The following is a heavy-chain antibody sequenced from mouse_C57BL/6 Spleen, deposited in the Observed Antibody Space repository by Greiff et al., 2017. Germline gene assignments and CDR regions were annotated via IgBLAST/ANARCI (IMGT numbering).Heavy chain of an antibody. CDR2: INPNNGGT. Sequence: VQLQQSGPELVKPGASVKIPCKASGYTFTDYNMDWVKQSHGKSLEWIGDINPNNGGTIYNQKFKGKATLTVDKSSSTAYMELRSLTSEDTAVYYCARGDYYGSSYVDYYAMDYWGQGTSVTVSS. J-gene: IGHJ4*01. D-gene: IGHD1-1*01. CDR3: ARGDYYGSSYVDYYAMDY. CDR1: GYTFTDYN. V-gene: IGHV1-18*01.